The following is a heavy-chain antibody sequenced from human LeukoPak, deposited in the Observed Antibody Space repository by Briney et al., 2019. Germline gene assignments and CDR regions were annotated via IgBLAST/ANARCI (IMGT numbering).Heavy chain of an antibody. V-gene: IGHV1-2*02. Sequence: GSSVKDSFQSCVYTFTDYYMDWVRQPHGQGQEWMGWINSNSGGTNYAQKFQGRVTMTRDTSISTDYMELSRVRSDDTAVYYCARGGTTPADAFDIWGQGTMVTVSS. D-gene: IGHD1-26*01. CDR1: VYTFTDYY. CDR3: ARGGTTPADAFDI. J-gene: IGHJ3*02. CDR2: INSNSGGT.